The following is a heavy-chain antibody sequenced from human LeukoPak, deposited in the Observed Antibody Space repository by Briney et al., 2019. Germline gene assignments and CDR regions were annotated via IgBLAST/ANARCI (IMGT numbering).Heavy chain of an antibody. CDR1: GFTFSSYD. V-gene: IGHV3-23*01. J-gene: IGHJ4*02. CDR3: AKEGGGYGDWFDY. Sequence: PGGSLRLSCAASGFTFSSYDMNWIRQAPGKGLEWVSVISGSGGSTYYADSVKGRFTISRDNSKNTLFLQMNSLRAEDTAVYYCAKEGGGYGDWFDYWGQGTLVTVSS. CDR2: ISGSGGST. D-gene: IGHD4-17*01.